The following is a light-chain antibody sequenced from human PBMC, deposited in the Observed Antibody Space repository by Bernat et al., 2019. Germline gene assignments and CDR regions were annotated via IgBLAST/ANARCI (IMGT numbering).Light chain of an antibody. V-gene: IGKV1-39*01. Sequence: DIQMTQSPSSLSASVGDRVTITCRASQSISSYLNWYQQKPGKSPKLLIYAASSLQSGVPSRFSGSGSGTDFTLTISSLQPEDFAVYYCQQYGSFITFGQGTRLEIK. J-gene: IGKJ5*01. CDR1: QSISSY. CDR2: AAS. CDR3: QQYGSFIT.